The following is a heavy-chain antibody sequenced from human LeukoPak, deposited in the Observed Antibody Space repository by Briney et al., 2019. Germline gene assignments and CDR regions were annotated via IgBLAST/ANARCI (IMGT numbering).Heavy chain of an antibody. J-gene: IGHJ4*02. CDR2: ISSTSSTI. V-gene: IGHV3-48*01. CDR1: GFTFSIYG. Sequence: GGSLRLSCAASGFTFSIYGMNWVRQAPGKGLEWVSYISSTSSTIYYADSVKGRFTISRDNSKNTLYLQMNSLRAEDTAVYYCARDRDSSGYYQPFDYWGQGTLVTVSS. D-gene: IGHD3-22*01. CDR3: ARDRDSSGYYQPFDY.